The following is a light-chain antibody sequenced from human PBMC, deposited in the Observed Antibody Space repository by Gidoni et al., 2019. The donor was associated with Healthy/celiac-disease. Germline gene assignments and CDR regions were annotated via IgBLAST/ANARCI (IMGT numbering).Light chain of an antibody. CDR3: QQYGF. Sequence: EIVLTQSPGTLSLSPGERATLSCRASQSVSSSYLAWYQQKPGQAPRLLIYGASSRATGIPDRFSGSGSGTDFTLTISRLEPEDFAVYYCQQYGFFXGXTKVEIK. CDR2: GAS. CDR1: QSVSSSY. J-gene: IGKJ4*01. V-gene: IGKV3-20*01.